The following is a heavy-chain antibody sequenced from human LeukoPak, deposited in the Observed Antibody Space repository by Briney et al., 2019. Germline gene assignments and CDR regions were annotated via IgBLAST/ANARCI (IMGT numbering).Heavy chain of an antibody. CDR3: ARDIRGNYFDS. V-gene: IGHV3-43*01. Sequence: PGGSLRLSCVASGFIFDDSLMPWVRQAPGKGLEWISLISRDGSTPYYADSVKGRFTISRDNSKNSLFLQMNSLTPEDTAVYYCARDIRGNYFDSWGQGTLVTVSS. CDR1: GFIFDDSL. J-gene: IGHJ4*02. CDR2: ISRDGSTP. D-gene: IGHD3-16*01.